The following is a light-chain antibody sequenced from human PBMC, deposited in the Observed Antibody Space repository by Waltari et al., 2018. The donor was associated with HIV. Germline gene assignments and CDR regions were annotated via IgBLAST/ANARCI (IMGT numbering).Light chain of an antibody. CDR3: LQDYNYPRT. V-gene: IGKV1-6*01. CDR2: AAS. Sequence: AIQMTQFPSSLSASVGDRVPITCRASQGIRNDLGWYQQKPGTAPKVLIYAASSLQSGVPSRFSGSGSGTDFTLTISSLQPEDFATYYCLQDYNYPRTFGQGTKVEIK. J-gene: IGKJ1*01. CDR1: QGIRND.